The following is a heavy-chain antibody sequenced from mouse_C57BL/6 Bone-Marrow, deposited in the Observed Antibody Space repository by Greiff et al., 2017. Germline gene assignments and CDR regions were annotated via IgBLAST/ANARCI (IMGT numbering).Heavy chain of an antibody. V-gene: IGHV1-5*01. J-gene: IGHJ3*01. D-gene: IGHD2-4*01. CDR3: TPYDYDEYCWFAY. Sequence: VQLQQSGTVLARPGASVKMSCKTSGYTFTSYWMHLVKQRPGPGLEWIGAIYPGNGDTSYNQKFQGNANPTAITSASTAYMELISLTNEDSAVYYCTPYDYDEYCWFAYWGQGTLVTVSA. CDR1: GYTFTSYW. CDR2: IYPGNGDT.